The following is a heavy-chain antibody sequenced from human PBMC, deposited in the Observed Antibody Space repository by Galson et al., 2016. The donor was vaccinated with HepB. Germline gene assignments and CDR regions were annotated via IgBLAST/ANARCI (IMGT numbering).Heavy chain of an antibody. Sequence: SLRLSCAASAFTFSTYPMHWVRQAPGKGLEWVAVISYDGSNKYYADSVKGRFTISRDNSKNTLYLQMNSLGADDTAVYYCARGSVVSYDNGMDVWGQGTTVTVSS. V-gene: IGHV3-30-3*01. CDR3: ARGSVVSYDNGMDV. D-gene: IGHD3-22*01. CDR2: ISYDGSNK. J-gene: IGHJ6*02. CDR1: AFTFSTYP.